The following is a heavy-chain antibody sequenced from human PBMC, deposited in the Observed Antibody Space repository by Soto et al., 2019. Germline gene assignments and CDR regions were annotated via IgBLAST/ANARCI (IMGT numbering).Heavy chain of an antibody. V-gene: IGHV1-18*01. Sequence: QGQLVQSGAEVKKPGASVKVSCKASGYTFTDFGISWVRQAPGQGLEWMGWISAYSRNTNYAQKVQGRVTMTTDTSSSTAYMELRSLTSCETAVYYCARESGNLDNWAYFFDYWGQGTLVTVSS. CDR2: ISAYSRNT. CDR1: GYTFTDFG. CDR3: ARESGNLDNWAYFFDY. J-gene: IGHJ4*02. D-gene: IGHD1-20*01.